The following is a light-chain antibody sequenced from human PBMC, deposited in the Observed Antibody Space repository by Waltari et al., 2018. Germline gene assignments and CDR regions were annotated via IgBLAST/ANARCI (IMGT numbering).Light chain of an antibody. Sequence: DIQMTQSPSSLSASVGDRVTIPCRASQSISSYLNWYQQKPGKAPKLLIYAGSSLQSGVPSRFSGSGSGTDFTLTISSLQPEDFATYYCQQSYSTPVTFGPGTKVDIK. V-gene: IGKV1-39*01. CDR3: QQSYSTPVT. J-gene: IGKJ3*01. CDR2: AGS. CDR1: QSISSY.